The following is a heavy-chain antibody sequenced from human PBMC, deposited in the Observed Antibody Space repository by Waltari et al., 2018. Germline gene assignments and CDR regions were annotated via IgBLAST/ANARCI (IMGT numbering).Heavy chain of an antibody. Sequence: AMHWVRQAPGKGLEWVAVISYDGSNKYYADSVKGRFTISRDNSKNTLYLQMNSLRAEDTAVYYCAREPPYGSGTHFDYWGQGTLVTVSS. D-gene: IGHD3-10*01. CDR2: ISYDGSNK. J-gene: IGHJ4*02. CDR1: A. V-gene: IGHV3-30-3*01. CDR3: AREPPYGSGTHFDY.